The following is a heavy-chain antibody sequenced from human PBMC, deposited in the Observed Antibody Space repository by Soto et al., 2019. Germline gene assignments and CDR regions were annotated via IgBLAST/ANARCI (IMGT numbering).Heavy chain of an antibody. D-gene: IGHD3-16*01. CDR3: VRGLRYAGMDV. J-gene: IGHJ6*02. CDR1: GGSFSAYY. V-gene: IGHV4-34*01. CDR2: IDHRGST. Sequence: QVQLQQWGAGLLKPSETLSLNCAVNGGSFSAYYWTWIRQPPGSGLEWNGEIDHRGSTNYNPSLEIRVTISIDTAKNRFSLNVTFVTAADTAVYYCVRGLRYAGMDVWGQGTTVTVS.